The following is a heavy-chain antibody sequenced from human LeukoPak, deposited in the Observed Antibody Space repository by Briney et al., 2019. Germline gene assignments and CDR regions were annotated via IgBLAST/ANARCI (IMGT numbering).Heavy chain of an antibody. D-gene: IGHD2-15*01. CDR1: GASMSGYY. CDR2: IFYIGTT. Sequence: SETLSLTCSVSGASMSGYYWSWIRQPPGKGLEYIGNIFYIGTTNYNPSLKGRVITSADTSKNQFSLNLTSVTAADTAVYYCVRASVESGGAFDIWGQGTMVTVSS. CDR3: VRASVESGGAFDI. J-gene: IGHJ3*02. V-gene: IGHV4-59*01.